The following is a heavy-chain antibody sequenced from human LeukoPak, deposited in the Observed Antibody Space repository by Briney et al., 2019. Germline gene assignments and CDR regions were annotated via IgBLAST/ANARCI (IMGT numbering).Heavy chain of an antibody. Sequence: QTGGSLRLSCAASGFTFSSYGMHWVRQAPGKGLEWVAVISYDGSNKYNADSVKGRFTISRDNSKNTLYLQMNSLRAEDTAVYYCAKDEYSGSSAGGYWGQGTLVTVSS. D-gene: IGHD1-26*01. CDR2: ISYDGSNK. J-gene: IGHJ4*02. CDR1: GFTFSSYG. V-gene: IGHV3-30*18. CDR3: AKDEYSGSSAGGY.